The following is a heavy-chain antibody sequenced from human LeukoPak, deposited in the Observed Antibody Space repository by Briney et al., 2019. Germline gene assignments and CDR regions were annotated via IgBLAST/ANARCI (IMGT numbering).Heavy chain of an antibody. CDR1: GYTFSNYA. CDR2: ISTYNGNT. J-gene: IGHJ4*02. CDR3: ARDLGGYDSLGFDY. D-gene: IGHD3-3*01. V-gene: IGHV1-18*01. Sequence: ASVKVSCKASGYTFSNYAINWVRQAPGQGLEWMEWISTYNGNTNYAQKLQDRVTMTTDTSTSTAYMEPRSLRSDDTAVYYCARDLGGYDSLGFDYWGQGTLVTVSS.